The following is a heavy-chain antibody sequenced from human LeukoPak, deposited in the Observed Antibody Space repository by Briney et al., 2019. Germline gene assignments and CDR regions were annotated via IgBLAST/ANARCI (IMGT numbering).Heavy chain of an antibody. Sequence: GGSLRLSCAASGFTFSSFAMSWVRQPPGKGLEWVSAIGGSGNTYYADSVKGRFTISRDNAKNTLYLQMNSLRAEDTAVYYCARDMIPGGAFDIWGQGTMVTVSS. V-gene: IGHV3-23*01. CDR2: IGGSGNT. CDR1: GFTFSSFA. J-gene: IGHJ3*02. CDR3: ARDMIPGGAFDI. D-gene: IGHD3-22*01.